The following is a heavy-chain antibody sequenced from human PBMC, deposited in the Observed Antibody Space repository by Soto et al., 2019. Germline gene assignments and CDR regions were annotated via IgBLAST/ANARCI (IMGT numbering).Heavy chain of an antibody. CDR1: GGSIRSGGYY. V-gene: IGHV4-31*03. CDR3: ARDRLMATAGTARHYFGLDV. J-gene: IGHJ6*02. D-gene: IGHD5-18*01. CDR2: IYYSGNT. Sequence: SETLSLTCTVSGGSIRSGGYYWSWVRQNPRRGLEWIGNIYYSGNTYYNPSLKGRLTISVDTSKNQFSLNLSSVTAADTAVYYCARDRLMATAGTARHYFGLDVWGQGTTVTVSS.